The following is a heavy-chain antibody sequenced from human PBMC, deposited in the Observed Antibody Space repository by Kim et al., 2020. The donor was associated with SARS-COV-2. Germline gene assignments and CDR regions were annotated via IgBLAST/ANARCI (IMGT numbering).Heavy chain of an antibody. J-gene: IGHJ4*02. D-gene: IGHD6-6*01. CDR3: VREYSSSSFDY. Sequence: NRTYAQGFTGRFVFSLDTSVSTAYLQISSLKAEDTAVYYCVREYSSSSFDYWGQGTLVTVSS. CDR2: NR. V-gene: IGHV7-4-1*02.